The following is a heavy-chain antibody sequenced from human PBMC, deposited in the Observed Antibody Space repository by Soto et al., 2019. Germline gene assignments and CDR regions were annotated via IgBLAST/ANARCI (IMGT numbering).Heavy chain of an antibody. J-gene: IGHJ6*01. CDR1: VGSISSGGYY. Sequence: TLSLTCTVSVGSISSGGYYCSWIRQHPGKGLEWIGYIYYSGGTYYNLSLKSRVTISVDTSKNQFSLKLSSVTAADTAVYYCARWIRFYFDYGMDVWGQGTKVNVSS. V-gene: IGHV4-31*03. CDR2: IYYSGGT. D-gene: IGHD3-16*01. CDR3: ARWIRFYFDYGMDV.